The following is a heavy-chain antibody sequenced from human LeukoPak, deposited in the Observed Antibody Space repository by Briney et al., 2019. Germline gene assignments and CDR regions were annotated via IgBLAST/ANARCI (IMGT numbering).Heavy chain of an antibody. Sequence: SETLSLTCAVYGGSFSGYYWSWIRQPPGKGLEWIGEIYHSGSTNYNPSLKSRVTISVDKSKNQFSLKLSSVTAADTAVYYCARELQTMGATGTTTFDYWGQGTLVTVSS. V-gene: IGHV4-34*01. CDR2: IYHSGST. CDR3: ARELQTMGATGTTTFDY. J-gene: IGHJ4*02. D-gene: IGHD1-26*01. CDR1: GGSFSGYY.